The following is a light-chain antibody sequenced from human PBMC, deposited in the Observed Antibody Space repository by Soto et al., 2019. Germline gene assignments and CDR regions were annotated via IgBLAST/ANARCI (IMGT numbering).Light chain of an antibody. CDR2: RNN. Sequence: QSVLTQPPSASGTPGQRVTISCSGSNSNIGSKYVYWYQQLPGTAPKLLLYRNNQRPSGVPDRFSGSKSGTSASLAISGLRPEDEADYYCAAWDNSLVGGPAFGGGTKVTVL. CDR1: NSNIGSKY. J-gene: IGLJ2*01. CDR3: AAWDNSLVGGPA. V-gene: IGLV1-47*01.